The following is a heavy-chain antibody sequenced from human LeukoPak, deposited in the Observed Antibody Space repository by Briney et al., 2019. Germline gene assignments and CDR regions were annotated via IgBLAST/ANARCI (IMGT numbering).Heavy chain of an antibody. J-gene: IGHJ6*03. V-gene: IGHV1-69*05. Sequence: SVKVSCKASGYTFTSYDINWVRQAPGQGLEWMGRIIPIFGTANYAQKFQGRVTITTDESTSTAYMELSSLRSEDTAVYYCARNYDILTGYHRGYYMDVWGKGTTVTVSS. CDR1: GYTFTSYD. D-gene: IGHD3-9*01. CDR3: ARNYDILTGYHRGYYMDV. CDR2: IIPIFGTA.